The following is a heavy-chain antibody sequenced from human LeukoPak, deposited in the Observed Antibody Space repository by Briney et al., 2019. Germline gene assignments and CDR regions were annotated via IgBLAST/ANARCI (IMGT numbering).Heavy chain of an antibody. V-gene: IGHV3-23*01. CDR1: GFTFSSYA. J-gene: IGHJ4*02. CDR2: ISGSGGST. CDR3: AKALDYYDSSGYYYFFDY. Sequence: SGGSLRLSCAASGFTFSSYAMSWVRQAPGKGLEWVSAISGSGGSTYYADSVKGRFTISRDNSKNTLYLQMNSLRAEDTAVYYCAKALDYYDSSGYYYFFDYWGQGTLVTVSS. D-gene: IGHD3-22*01.